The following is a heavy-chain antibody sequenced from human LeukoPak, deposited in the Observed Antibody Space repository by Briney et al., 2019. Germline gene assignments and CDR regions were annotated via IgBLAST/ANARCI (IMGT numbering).Heavy chain of an antibody. D-gene: IGHD3-3*01. V-gene: IGHV4-34*01. Sequence: SETLSLTCAVYGGSFSGYYWSWIRQPPGKGLEWIGEINHSGSTNYNPSLKSRVTISVDTSKNQFSLKLSSVTAADTAVYYCASSSLYDFWSGYFGEGDAFDIWGQGTMVTVSS. CDR3: ASSSLYDFWSGYFGEGDAFDI. CDR2: INHSGST. J-gene: IGHJ3*02. CDR1: GGSFSGYY.